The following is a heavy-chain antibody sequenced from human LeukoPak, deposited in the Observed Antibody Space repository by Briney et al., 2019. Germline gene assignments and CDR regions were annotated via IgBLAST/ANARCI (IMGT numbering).Heavy chain of an antibody. CDR1: GFTFSSYG. D-gene: IGHD3-22*01. V-gene: IGHV4-59*08. J-gene: IGHJ4*02. Sequence: PGGSLRLSCAASGFTFSSYGMHWVRQAPGKGLEWIGYIYYRSTNYNPSLKSRVTISIDTSKNQLSLKLGSVTAADTAVYYCARHYDNEGYYYAHFDYWGQGTLVTVSS. CDR3: ARHYDNEGYYYAHFDY. CDR2: IYYRST.